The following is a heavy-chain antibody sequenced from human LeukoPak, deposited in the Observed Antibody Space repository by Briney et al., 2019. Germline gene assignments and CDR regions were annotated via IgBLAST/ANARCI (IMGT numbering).Heavy chain of an antibody. D-gene: IGHD6-6*01. CDR2: IIPIFGTA. V-gene: IGHV1-69*05. CDR1: GGTFSSYT. J-gene: IGHJ6*03. Sequence: ASVKVSCKASGGTFSSYTISWVRQAPGQGLEWMGRIIPIFGTANYAQKFQGRVTITTDESTSTAYMELSSLRSEDTAVYYCATTSIAVRGYYYYYMDVWGKGTTVTVSS. CDR3: ATTSIAVRGYYYYYMDV.